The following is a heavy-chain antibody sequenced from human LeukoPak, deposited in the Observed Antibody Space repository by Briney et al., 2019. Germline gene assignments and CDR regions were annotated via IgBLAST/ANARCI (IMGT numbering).Heavy chain of an antibody. CDR3: ASFRLAASASYYFDY. V-gene: IGHV4-39*07. CDR1: GGSISSSSYY. CDR2: IYYSGST. J-gene: IGHJ4*02. Sequence: SETLSLTCTVSGGSISSSSYYWGWIRQPPGKGLEWIGSIYYSGSTYNNPSLKSRVTISVDTSKNQFSLKLSSVTAADTAVYYCASFRLAASASYYFDYWGQGTLVTVSS. D-gene: IGHD6-13*01.